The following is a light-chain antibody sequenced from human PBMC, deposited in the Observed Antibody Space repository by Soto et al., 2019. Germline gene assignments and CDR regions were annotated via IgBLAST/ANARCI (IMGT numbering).Light chain of an antibody. Sequence: EIVMTQSPATLSVSPGARATLSGRASQSIRSHLAWYQQKPGQAPRLLISGASSRASGIPDRFSGSGSGTDFTLTISRLEPEEFAVYYCQQYGSSPGTFGQGTKVDIK. CDR2: GAS. V-gene: IGKV3-20*01. J-gene: IGKJ1*01. CDR3: QQYGSSPGT. CDR1: QSIRSH.